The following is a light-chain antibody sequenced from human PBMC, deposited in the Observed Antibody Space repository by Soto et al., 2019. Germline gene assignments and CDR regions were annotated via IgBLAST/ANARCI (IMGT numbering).Light chain of an antibody. Sequence: QSVLTQPASVSGSPGQSITISCTGTSSGVGGYNYVSWYQQHPGKAPKLMIYEVSNRPSGVSNRFSGSKSGNTASLPLSGLQAEDEADYYCSSYTSSSIYVFGTGTKVTVL. CDR2: EVS. CDR1: SSGVGGYNY. V-gene: IGLV2-14*01. J-gene: IGLJ1*01. CDR3: SSYTSSSIYV.